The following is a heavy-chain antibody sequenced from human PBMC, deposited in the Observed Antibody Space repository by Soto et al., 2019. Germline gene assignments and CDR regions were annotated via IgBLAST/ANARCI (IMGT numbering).Heavy chain of an antibody. CDR3: ALKLYSSSWYIWFDP. V-gene: IGHV1-69*13. D-gene: IGHD6-13*01. Sequence: GASVKVSCKASGGTFSSYAISWVRQAPGQGLEWMGGIIPIFGTANYAQKFQGRVTITADESTSTAYMELSSLRSEDTAVYYCALKLYSSSWYIWFDPWGQGTLVTVSS. CDR1: GGTFSSYA. CDR2: IIPIFGTA. J-gene: IGHJ5*02.